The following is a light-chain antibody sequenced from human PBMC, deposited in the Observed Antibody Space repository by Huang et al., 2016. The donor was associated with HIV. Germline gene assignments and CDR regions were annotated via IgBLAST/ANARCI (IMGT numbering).Light chain of an antibody. Sequence: ERVMTQSPATLSVAPGERATLSCRASHSVSSNLAWYQQKPGQAPRLLIHGASTRATGIPARFSGSGSGTEFTLAINSLQSEDSGVYFCQQYDNWPLTFGQGTRLEIK. CDR1: HSVSSN. CDR2: GAS. J-gene: IGKJ5*01. CDR3: QQYDNWPLT. V-gene: IGKV3-15*01.